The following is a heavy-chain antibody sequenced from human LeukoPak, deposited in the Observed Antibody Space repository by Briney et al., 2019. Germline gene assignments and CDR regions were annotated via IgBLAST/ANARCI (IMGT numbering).Heavy chain of an antibody. D-gene: IGHD6-19*01. Sequence: GASVKVSCKASGYTFTSYYMHWVRQAPGQGLEGMGVINPSGGSTTYAQKFQGRVTMTRDTPTSTVYMELSSLRSEDTAVFYCARGGSLAAAPHRYYFDYWGQGTPVTVSS. V-gene: IGHV1-46*01. CDR2: INPSGGST. CDR3: ARGGSLAAAPHRYYFDY. CDR1: GYTFTSYY. J-gene: IGHJ4*02.